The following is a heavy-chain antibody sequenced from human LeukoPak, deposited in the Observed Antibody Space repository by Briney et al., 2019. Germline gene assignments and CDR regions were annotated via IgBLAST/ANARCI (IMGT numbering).Heavy chain of an antibody. CDR2: ISSRSTTI. CDR1: GFTFISYS. CDR3: ANLSY. V-gene: IGHV3-48*04. Sequence: PGGSLRLSCAASGFTFISYSMNWVRQAPGKGLEWISYISSRSTTIYYADSVKGRFTISRDNAKNSLYLQMNSLRAEDTAVYYCANLSYWGQGTLVTVSS. J-gene: IGHJ4*02.